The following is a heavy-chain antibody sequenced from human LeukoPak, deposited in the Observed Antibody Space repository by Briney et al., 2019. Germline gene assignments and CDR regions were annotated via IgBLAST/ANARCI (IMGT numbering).Heavy chain of an antibody. CDR1: GFTFSSYG. J-gene: IGHJ4*02. V-gene: IGHV3-30*02. D-gene: IGHD3-22*01. CDR3: AKDQGSITMTY. Sequence: GGSLRLSCAASGFTFSSYGMHWVRQAPGKGLECVAFIHYDGSNQYYADSVKGRFTISRDNSKNTLCLQMNSLRAEDTAVYYCAKDQGSITMTYWGQGTLVAVSS. CDR2: IHYDGSNQ.